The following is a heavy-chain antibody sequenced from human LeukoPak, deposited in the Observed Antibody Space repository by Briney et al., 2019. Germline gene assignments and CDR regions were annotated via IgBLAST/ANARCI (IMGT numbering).Heavy chain of an antibody. V-gene: IGHV1-24*01. CDR1: GYTLTELS. CDR3: ATGYLVTAGLMDA. D-gene: IGHD6-13*01. J-gene: IGHJ6*02. CDR2: FDPEDGKT. Sequence: GASVKVSCKVSGYTLTELSMSWVRQAPGKGLEWMGSFDPEDGKTVYAQKFQGRVTMTEDTSTDTAYTELSSLRSEDTAVYYCATGYLVTAGLMDAWGQGTTVTVSS.